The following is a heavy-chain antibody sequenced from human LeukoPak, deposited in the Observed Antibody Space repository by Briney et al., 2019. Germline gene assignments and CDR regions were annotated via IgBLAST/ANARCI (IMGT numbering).Heavy chain of an antibody. CDR1: GFTFSNYA. CDR2: MSYDGNNK. J-gene: IGHJ4*02. D-gene: IGHD4-17*01. Sequence: TGGSLRLSCAASGFTFSNYAMHWVRQAPGKGPEWVAFMSYDGNNKYYADSVKGRFTISRDNSRNTLYLQMNSLRTEDTAVYYCTTDGDYGDDYFDYWGQGTLVTVSS. V-gene: IGHV3-30-3*01. CDR3: TTDGDYGDDYFDY.